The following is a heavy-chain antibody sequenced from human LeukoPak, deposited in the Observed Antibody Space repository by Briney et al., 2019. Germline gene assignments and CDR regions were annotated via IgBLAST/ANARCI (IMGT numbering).Heavy chain of an antibody. D-gene: IGHD1-26*01. CDR3: ARLKDGVGGEFLIEYAFDI. J-gene: IGHJ3*02. CDR1: GVSISTSVYY. Sequence: SETLSLTCTVSGVSISTSVYYWGWIRQPPGKGLEWVATIYHSESTFYNWSLKSRATISADTSKNLFFLRLTSVTAAATALYFYARLKDGVGGEFLIEYAFDIWGRGTMVTVSS. V-gene: IGHV4-39*02. CDR2: IYHSEST.